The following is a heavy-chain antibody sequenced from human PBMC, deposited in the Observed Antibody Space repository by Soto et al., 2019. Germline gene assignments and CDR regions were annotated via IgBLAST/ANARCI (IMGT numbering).Heavy chain of an antibody. D-gene: IGHD3-16*01. J-gene: IGHJ4*02. CDR3: ARSKRGRTDFTFEC. CDR1: VDSVSNDNYY. Sequence: PSETLYLTCAFSVDSVSNDNYYWSWIRQPPGKGLEWIGYIYYSGTTNYNSYLKSRLSLSVDMSKNQFSLKLASVTAADTAVYFCARSKRGRTDFTFECWGQGALVKVSS. CDR2: IYYSGTT. V-gene: IGHV4-61*01.